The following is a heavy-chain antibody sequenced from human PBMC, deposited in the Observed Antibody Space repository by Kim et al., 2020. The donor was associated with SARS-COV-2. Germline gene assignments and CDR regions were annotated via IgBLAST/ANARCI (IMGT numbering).Heavy chain of an antibody. V-gene: IGHV3-48*03. CDR1: GFTFSSYE. Sequence: GGSLRLSCAASGFTFSSYEMNWVRQAPGKGLEWVSYISSSGSTIYYADSVKGRFTISRDNAKNSLYLQMNSLRAEDTAVYYCARGLAAAGPLDYYFDYWGQGTLVTVSS. CDR2: ISSSGSTI. CDR3: ARGLAAAGPLDYYFDY. D-gene: IGHD6-13*01. J-gene: IGHJ4*02.